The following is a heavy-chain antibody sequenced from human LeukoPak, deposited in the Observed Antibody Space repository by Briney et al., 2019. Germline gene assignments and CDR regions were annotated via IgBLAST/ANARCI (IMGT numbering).Heavy chain of an antibody. CDR3: ARGHSGYPDY. Sequence: ASVKVSCKACGYSFTGYYMHWVGQAPGQGLEWMGRINPNSGGTNYAQNFQGRVTMTRDTSISTAYMELSRLRSDDTAVYYCARGHSGYPDYWGQGTLVTVSS. CDR2: INPNSGGT. D-gene: IGHD5-12*01. J-gene: IGHJ4*02. CDR1: GYSFTGYY. V-gene: IGHV1-2*06.